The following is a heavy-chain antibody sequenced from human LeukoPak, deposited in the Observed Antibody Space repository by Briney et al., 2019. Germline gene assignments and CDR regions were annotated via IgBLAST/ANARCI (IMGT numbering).Heavy chain of an antibody. J-gene: IGHJ5*02. CDR2: ISSNGGST. D-gene: IGHD4-17*01. Sequence: GGSLRLSCSASGFTFRSYAMHWVRQAPGKGLEFVSVISSNGGSTYYADPVKGRFTISRDNSKNTLYLQMSSLRAEDTAVYYCVKAGDYEYNWFDPWGQGTLVTVSS. CDR1: GFTFRSYA. CDR3: VKAGDYEYNWFDP. V-gene: IGHV3-64D*09.